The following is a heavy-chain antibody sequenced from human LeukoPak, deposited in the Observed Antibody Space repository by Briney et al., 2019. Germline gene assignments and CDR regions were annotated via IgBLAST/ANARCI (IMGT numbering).Heavy chain of an antibody. CDR3: ARLYYDSGDYFDY. CDR1: GGSISSYY. CDR2: IYTSGST. Sequence: SETLSLTCTVSGGSISSYYWSWIRQPPGKGLEWIGYIYTSGSTNYIPSLKSRVTISVDTSKNQFSLKLSSVTAADTAVYYCARLYYDSGDYFDYWRQGTLVTVSS. D-gene: IGHD3-22*01. J-gene: IGHJ4*02. V-gene: IGHV4-4*09.